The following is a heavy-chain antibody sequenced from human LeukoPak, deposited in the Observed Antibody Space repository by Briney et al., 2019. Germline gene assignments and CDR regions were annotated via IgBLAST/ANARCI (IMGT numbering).Heavy chain of an antibody. V-gene: IGHV1-2*02. J-gene: IGHJ4*02. Sequence: ASVKVSCKTSGYTFTGYYIHWVRQAPGQGLEWMGWINPNGGDTNYARKFQGRVTMTRDRSISTAYMELSRLRSDDTAVFYCARAFGSGWDTYQEGPRDYWGQGTLVTVSS. CDR2: INPNGGDT. CDR1: GYTFTGYY. D-gene: IGHD6-19*01. CDR3: ARAFGSGWDTYQEGPRDY.